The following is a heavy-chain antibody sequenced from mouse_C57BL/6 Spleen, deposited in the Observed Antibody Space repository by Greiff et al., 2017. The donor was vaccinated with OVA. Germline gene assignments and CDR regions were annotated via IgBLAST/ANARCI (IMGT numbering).Heavy chain of an antibody. V-gene: IGHV1-54*01. CDR3: ARWGSSYGDYCDY. CDR1: GYAFTNYL. CDR2: LNPGSGGT. Sequence: VQLQQSGAELVRPGTSVKVSCKASGYAFTNYLLEWVKQRPGQGLEWIGVLNPGSGGTNYNEKFKGKATLTADKTSSTAYMQLSSLTSEDSAVYCCARWGSSYGDYCDYWGQGTTLTVSS. D-gene: IGHD1-1*01. J-gene: IGHJ2*01.